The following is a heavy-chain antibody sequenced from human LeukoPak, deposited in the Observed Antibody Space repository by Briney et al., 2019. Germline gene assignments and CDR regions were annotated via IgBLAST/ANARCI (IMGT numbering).Heavy chain of an antibody. D-gene: IGHD3-22*01. V-gene: IGHV1-18*01. CDR3: ARAYDYYDSSGYYF. J-gene: IGHJ4*02. CDR2: ISAYNGNT. CDR1: GYTFTSYG. Sequence: ASVKVSCKASGYTFTSYGISWVRQAPGQGLEWMGWISAYNGNTNYAQKLQGRVTMTTDTSTSTAYMELRSLRSDDTAVYYCARAYDYYDSSGYYFWGQGTLVTVSS.